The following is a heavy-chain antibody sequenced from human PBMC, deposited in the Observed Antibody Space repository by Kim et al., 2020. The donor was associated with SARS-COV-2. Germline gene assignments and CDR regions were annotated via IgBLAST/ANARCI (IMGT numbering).Heavy chain of an antibody. Sequence: GGSLRLSCVASEFNFNSYAMTWVRQAPGKGLEWVSTISGSGATTFYADSVKGRFTVSRDNPKNTLFLQLNNLRAEDTATYYCAKDFYDCSPPDAFDIWGQGTIVAVSS. V-gene: IGHV3-23*01. CDR2: ISGSGATT. J-gene: IGHJ3*02. D-gene: IGHD3-3*01. CDR1: EFNFNSYA. CDR3: AKDFYDCSPPDAFDI.